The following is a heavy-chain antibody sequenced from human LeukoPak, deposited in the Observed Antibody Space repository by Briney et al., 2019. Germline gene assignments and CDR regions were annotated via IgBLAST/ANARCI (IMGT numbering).Heavy chain of an antibody. Sequence: ASVKVSCKASGGTFSSYAISWVRQAPGQGLEWMGGIIPIFGTANYAQKLQGRVTMTTDTSTSTAYMELRSLRSDDTAVYYCARDSAAGPNEFDYWGQGTLVTVSS. D-gene: IGHD6-13*01. CDR1: GGTFSSYA. CDR3: ARDSAAGPNEFDY. V-gene: IGHV1-69*05. J-gene: IGHJ4*02. CDR2: IIPIFGTA.